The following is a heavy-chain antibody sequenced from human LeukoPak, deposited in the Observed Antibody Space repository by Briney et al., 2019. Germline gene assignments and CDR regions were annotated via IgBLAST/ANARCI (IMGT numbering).Heavy chain of an antibody. CDR1: GFTFSRYS. Sequence: GFLRPSCVGSGFTFSRYSKRWARPAAREGLGWVVVISGRGGRTYYAESVKGRFTISRDNSKNTLYLQMNSLRDEDTAVYYCAKVSRYCSGGSCYYHPFDYWGQGTLVTVSS. CDR2: ISGRGGRT. V-gene: IGHV3-23*01. J-gene: IGHJ4*02. D-gene: IGHD2-15*01. CDR3: AKVSRYCSGGSCYYHPFDY.